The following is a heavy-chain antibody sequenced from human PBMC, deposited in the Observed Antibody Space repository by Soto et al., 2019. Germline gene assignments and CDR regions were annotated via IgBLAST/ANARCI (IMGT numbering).Heavy chain of an antibody. Sequence: ASVKVSCKASGYTFTSYDINWVRQATGQGLEWMGWMNPNSGNTGYAQKFQGRVTMTRNTPISTAYMELSSLRSEDTAVYYCARDRIGRITGTTGYYGMDVWGQGTTVTVSS. J-gene: IGHJ6*02. D-gene: IGHD1-20*01. V-gene: IGHV1-8*01. CDR3: ARDRIGRITGTTGYYGMDV. CDR1: GYTFTSYD. CDR2: MNPNSGNT.